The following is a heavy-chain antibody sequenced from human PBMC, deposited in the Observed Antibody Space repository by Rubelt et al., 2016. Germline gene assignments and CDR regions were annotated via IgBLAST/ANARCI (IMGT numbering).Heavy chain of an antibody. D-gene: IGHD1-26*01. CDR1: GGSFSGYY. CDR3: AKIVGATLDWYFDL. CDR2: INHSGGT. J-gene: IGHJ2*01. Sequence: QVQLQQWGAGLLKPSETLSLTCAVYGGSFSGYYWSWIRQPPGKGLEWIGQINHSGGTNYNPSLKSRVTISVDTSKTQFSLKLTSVTGADTAVYYCAKIVGATLDWYFDLWGRGTLVTVSS. V-gene: IGHV4-34*01.